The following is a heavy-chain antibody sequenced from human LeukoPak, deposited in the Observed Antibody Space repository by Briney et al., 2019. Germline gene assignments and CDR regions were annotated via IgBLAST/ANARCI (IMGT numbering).Heavy chain of an antibody. CDR2: IYASGSI. V-gene: IGHV4-4*07. CDR1: GASVTNFY. D-gene: IGHD2-15*01. Sequence: SETLSLTCSVSGASVTNFYWTWLRQPAGKGLEYIGRIYASGSIDYNPSLKSRVTLSVDSSNNQFSLNLTSVTAADTALYYCARSARFNYFYMDVWGKGTSVTVSS. CDR3: ARSARFNYFYMDV. J-gene: IGHJ6*03.